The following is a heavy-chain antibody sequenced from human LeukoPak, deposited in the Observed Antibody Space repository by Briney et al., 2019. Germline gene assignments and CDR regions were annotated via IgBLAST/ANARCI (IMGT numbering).Heavy chain of an antibody. D-gene: IGHD3-16*02. CDR1: GFTLSTYW. CDR3: ARDWGGGRYCSNDY. J-gene: IGHJ4*02. Sequence: GGSLRLSCAASGFTLSTYWMSWVRQAPGKGLEWVANIKEDGSERNYVDSVRGRFTISRDNTKNSLYLEMNSVRAEDTAVYYCARDWGGGRYCSNDYWGQGTLVTVSS. CDR2: IKEDGSER. V-gene: IGHV3-7*01.